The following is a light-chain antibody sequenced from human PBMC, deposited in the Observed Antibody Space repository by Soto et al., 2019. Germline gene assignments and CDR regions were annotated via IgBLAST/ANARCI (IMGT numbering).Light chain of an antibody. J-gene: IGLJ2*01. V-gene: IGLV2-14*01. Sequence: QSALTQPASVSGSPGQSITISCTGTSSDVGGYNYASWYQQYPGKAPKLMIYDVSNRPSGVSNRFSGSKSGNTASLTISGLQAEDEADYYCSSYTGSSTLVFGGGTKLTVL. CDR3: SSYTGSSTLV. CDR2: DVS. CDR1: SSDVGGYNY.